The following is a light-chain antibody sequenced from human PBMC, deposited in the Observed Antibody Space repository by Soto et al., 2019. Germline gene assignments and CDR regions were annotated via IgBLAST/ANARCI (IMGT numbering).Light chain of an antibody. CDR1: QGISSY. J-gene: IGKJ5*01. CDR3: QQYYSYPPA. V-gene: IGKV1-8*01. CDR2: AAS. Sequence: IQMTQSPSSFSASTGDRVTITCRASQGISSYLAWYQQKPGKAPKLLIYAASTLQSGVPSRFSGSGSGTDFTLTISCLQSEDFATYYCQQYYSYPPAFGQGTRLEIK.